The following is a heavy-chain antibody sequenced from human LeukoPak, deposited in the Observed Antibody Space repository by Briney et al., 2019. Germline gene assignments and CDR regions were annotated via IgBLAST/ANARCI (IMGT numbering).Heavy chain of an antibody. CDR3: ARLGLLDAPPRGVDY. V-gene: IGHV4-59*08. CDR2: IYYSGST. J-gene: IGHJ4*02. Sequence: PSETLSLTCTVSGGSISSYYWSWIRQPPGKGLEWIGYIYYSGSTNYNPSLKSRVTISVDTSKNQFSLKLSSVTAADTAVYYCARLGLLDAPPRGVDYWGQGTLVTVSS. CDR1: GGSISSYY. D-gene: IGHD2-15*01.